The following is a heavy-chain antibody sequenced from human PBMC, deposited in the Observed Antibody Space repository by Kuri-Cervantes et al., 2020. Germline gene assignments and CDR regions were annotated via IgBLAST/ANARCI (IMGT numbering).Heavy chain of an antibody. J-gene: IGHJ4*02. CDR1: GYTFTSYA. CDR2: INAGNGNT. D-gene: IGHD3-9*01. CDR3: ARAALRYLPLPY. V-gene: IGHV1-3*01. Sequence: ASVKVSCKASGYTFTSYALHWVRQAPGQRLEWMGWINAGNGNTKYSQKFQGRVTITRDTSASTAYMELSSLRSEDTAVYHCARAALRYLPLPYWGQGTLVTVSS.